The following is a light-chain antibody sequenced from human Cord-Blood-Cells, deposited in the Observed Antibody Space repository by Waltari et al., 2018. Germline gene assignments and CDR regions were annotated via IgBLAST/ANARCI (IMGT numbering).Light chain of an antibody. CDR3: QQYGSSPYT. CDR2: GAS. Sequence: EIVLTPSPGTLSLSPGERATLSCRASQSVSSSYLAWYQQKPGQAPRLLIYGASSRPTGIPDRFSGSGSGTDFTLTISRLEPEDFAVYYCQQYGSSPYTFGQGTKLEIK. V-gene: IGKV3-20*01. CDR1: QSVSSSY. J-gene: IGKJ2*01.